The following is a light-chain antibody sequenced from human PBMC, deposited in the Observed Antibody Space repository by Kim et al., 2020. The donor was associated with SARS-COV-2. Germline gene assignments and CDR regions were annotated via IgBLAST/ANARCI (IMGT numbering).Light chain of an antibody. CDR2: GAS. Sequence: PGATTPLSSRTSASGTSPFFARYRQKPGQAPRLLMFGASRRATGIPDGFSGSGSGTDFTLTISRLEPEDFAVYYCQQYGSSGWTFGQGTKVDIK. V-gene: IGKV3-20*01. CDR3: QQYGSSGWT. J-gene: IGKJ1*01. CDR1: ASGTSPF.